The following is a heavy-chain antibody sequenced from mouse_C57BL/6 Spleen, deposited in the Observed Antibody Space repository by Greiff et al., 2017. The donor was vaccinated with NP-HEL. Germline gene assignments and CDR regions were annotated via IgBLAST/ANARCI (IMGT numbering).Heavy chain of an antibody. J-gene: IGHJ3*01. CDR3: ARGGYGYDGFAY. CDR1: GYSFTGYY. D-gene: IGHD2-2*01. V-gene: IGHV1-42*01. Sequence: VQLQQSGPELVKPGASVKISCKASGYSFTGYYMNWVKQSPENSLEWIGEINPSTGGTTYNQKFKAKATLTVDKSSSTAYRQLKGLTAEDSAVNYCARGGYGYDGFAYWGQGTLVTVSA. CDR2: INPSTGGT.